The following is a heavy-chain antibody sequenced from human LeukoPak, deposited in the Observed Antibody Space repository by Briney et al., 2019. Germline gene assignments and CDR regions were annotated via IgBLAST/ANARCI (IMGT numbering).Heavy chain of an antibody. V-gene: IGHV3-74*01. D-gene: IGHD6-19*01. J-gene: IGHJ4*02. CDR3: ATDPDSGGWSTFDH. CDR1: GFAFSRNW. CDR2: INSDGSAT. Sequence: PGGSLRLSCAASGFAFSRNWMHWVRQAPGKGLVWVSRINSDGSATHYADSVKGRFTISRDNAKNTLYLQMNSLRAEDTAVYYCATDPDSGGWSTFDHWGQGTLVTVSS.